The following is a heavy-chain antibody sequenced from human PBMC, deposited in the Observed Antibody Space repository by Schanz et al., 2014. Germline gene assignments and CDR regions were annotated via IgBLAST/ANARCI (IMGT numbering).Heavy chain of an antibody. CDR2: INGYNGHT. J-gene: IGHJ4*02. CDR3: ARGYGDSPTDF. CDR1: GYTFSSYG. D-gene: IGHD4-17*01. V-gene: IGHV1-18*01. Sequence: QVQLVQSGAEVRKPGASVKVSCKASGYTFSSYGITWVRQAPGQGLEWMGWINGYNGHTLYAQRFQGRVTITADKSSDTAYMELSSLRSEDTAVYYCARGYGDSPTDFWGQGTLVTVSS.